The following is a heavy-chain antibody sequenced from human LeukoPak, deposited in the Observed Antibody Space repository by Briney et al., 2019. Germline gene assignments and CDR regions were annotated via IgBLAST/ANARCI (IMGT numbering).Heavy chain of an antibody. Sequence: SETLSLTCTVSGGSISGYYWSWIRQSPGKGPEWIGYMYYSGNIDYNPSLKSRVTISADTSKNQFSLKLSSVTAADTAVYYCARGDYYDSSGTYGMDVWGQGTTVIVSS. D-gene: IGHD3-22*01. CDR2: MYYSGNI. J-gene: IGHJ6*02. CDR3: ARGDYYDSSGTYGMDV. CDR1: GGSISGYY. V-gene: IGHV4-59*01.